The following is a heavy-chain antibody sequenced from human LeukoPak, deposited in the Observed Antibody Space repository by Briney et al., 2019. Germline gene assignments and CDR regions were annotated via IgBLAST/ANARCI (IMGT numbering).Heavy chain of an antibody. CDR1: GFTFSSYA. V-gene: IGHV3-23*01. CDR3: AIDYGGNSGFDP. D-gene: IGHD4-23*01. CDR2: ISGSGGST. Sequence: GGSLRLSCAASGFTFSSYAMGWVRQFPGKGLEWVSAISGSGGSTYYADSVKGRFTISRDNSKNTLHLQMNSLRAEDTAVYYCAIDYGGNSGFDPWGQGTLVTVSS. J-gene: IGHJ5*02.